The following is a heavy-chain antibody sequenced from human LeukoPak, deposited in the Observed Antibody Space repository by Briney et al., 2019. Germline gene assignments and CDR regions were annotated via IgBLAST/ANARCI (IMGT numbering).Heavy chain of an antibody. J-gene: IGHJ4*02. CDR1: GGSITSYY. V-gene: IGHV4-59*01. Sequence: SETLSLTCTVSGGSITSYYWSWIRQPPGKGLEWIGYMYNSGSTNYNPSLKSRVTISVDTSKNQFSLKLSSVTAADTAVYYCARGNIWFGEFEVWGQGTLVTDSS. CDR2: MYNSGST. D-gene: IGHD3-10*01. CDR3: ARGNIWFGEFEV.